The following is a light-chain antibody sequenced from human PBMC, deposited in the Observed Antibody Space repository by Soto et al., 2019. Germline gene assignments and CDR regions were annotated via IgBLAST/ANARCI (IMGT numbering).Light chain of an antibody. V-gene: IGKV3-20*01. CDR2: GAS. CDR3: QQYGSSLALT. Sequence: IGMTQSPATLSVSPGERATLSCRASQSVSSSYLAWYQQKPGQAPRLLIYGASSRATGIPDRFSGSGSGTDFTLTISRLEPEDFAVYYCQQYGSSLALTFGGGTKVDIK. CDR1: QSVSSSY. J-gene: IGKJ4*01.